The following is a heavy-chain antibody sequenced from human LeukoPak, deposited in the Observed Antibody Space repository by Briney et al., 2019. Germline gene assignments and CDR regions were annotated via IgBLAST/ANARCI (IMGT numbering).Heavy chain of an antibody. D-gene: IGHD2-2*01. CDR2: ISSSSSTI. V-gene: IGHV3-48*01. CDR1: GFTFSSYS. CDR3: ARVVVVPAAIFSDY. J-gene: IGHJ4*02. Sequence: GGSLRLSCAASGFTFSSYSMNWVRQAPGKVLEWVSYISSSSSTIYYADSVKGRFTISRDNAKNSLYLQMNSLRAEDTAVYYCARVVVVPAAIFSDYWGQGTLVTVSS.